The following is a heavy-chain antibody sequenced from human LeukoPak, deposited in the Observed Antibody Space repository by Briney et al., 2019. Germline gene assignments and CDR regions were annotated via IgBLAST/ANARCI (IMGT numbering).Heavy chain of an antibody. Sequence: GGSLRLSCAASGFTFDDYAMHWVRQAPGKGLEWVSGISWNSGSIGYADSVKGRFTISRDNAKNSLYLQMNSLRAEDTALYYCAKDKSSGPNPTLVDYWGQGTLVTVSS. D-gene: IGHD6-19*01. CDR2: ISWNSGSI. V-gene: IGHV3-9*01. J-gene: IGHJ4*02. CDR3: AKDKSSGPNPTLVDY. CDR1: GFTFDDYA.